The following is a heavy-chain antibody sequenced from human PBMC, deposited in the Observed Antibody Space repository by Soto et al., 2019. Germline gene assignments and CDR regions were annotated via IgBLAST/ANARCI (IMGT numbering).Heavy chain of an antibody. J-gene: IGHJ6*03. CDR1: GFTFSSYG. CDR3: AKVLGFYYYFFSEADYYGWGV. D-gene: IGHD3-10*01. CDR2: ISYDGSNK. Sequence: GGSLRLSCAASGFTFSSYGMHWFRQAPGKGLEWVAVISYDGSNKYYADSVKGRFTISRDNSKNTLYLQMNSLRAEDTAVYYYAKVLGFYYYFFSEADYYGWGVGGKGPTVP. V-gene: IGHV3-30*18.